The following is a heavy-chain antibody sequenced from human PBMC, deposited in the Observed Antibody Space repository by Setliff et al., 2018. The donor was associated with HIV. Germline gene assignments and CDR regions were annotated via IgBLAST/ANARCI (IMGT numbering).Heavy chain of an antibody. CDR1: GYSISSGYY. CDR2: IYHSGST. J-gene: IGHJ4*02. D-gene: IGHD4-17*01. CDR3: AREGDYGDYTQNFDY. Sequence: SGTLSLTCAVSGYSISSGYYWGWIRQPPGKGLEWIGSIYHSGSTYYNPSLKSRVTISVDTSKNQFSLKLSSVTAADTAVYYCAREGDYGDYTQNFDYWGQGTLVTVSS. V-gene: IGHV4-38-2*02.